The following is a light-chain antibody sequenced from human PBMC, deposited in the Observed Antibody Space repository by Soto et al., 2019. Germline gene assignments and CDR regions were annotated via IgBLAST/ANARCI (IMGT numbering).Light chain of an antibody. Sequence: QSVLTQPPSASGTPGQRVTISCSGSSSNIGSNTVNWYQQLPGTAPKLLIYSNNQRPSGVPDRFSGSKSGTSASLAISGLQSGDEADYYCAAWDDSLNALFGTGTKLTVL. CDR2: SNN. CDR3: AAWDDSLNAL. CDR1: SSNIGSNT. J-gene: IGLJ1*01. V-gene: IGLV1-44*01.